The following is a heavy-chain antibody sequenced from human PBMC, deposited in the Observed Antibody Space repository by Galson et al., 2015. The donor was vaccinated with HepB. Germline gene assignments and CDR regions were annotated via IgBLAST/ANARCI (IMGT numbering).Heavy chain of an antibody. CDR2: IVVGSGNT. Sequence: SVKVSCKASGFTFTSSAVQWVRQARGQRLEWIGWIVVGSGNTNYAQKFQERVTITRDMSTSTAYMELSSLRSEDTAVYYCAALKHSGSTSCCYFDYWGQGTLVTVSS. D-gene: IGHD2-2*01. J-gene: IGHJ4*02. CDR1: GFTFTSSA. V-gene: IGHV1-58*01. CDR3: AALKHSGSTSCCYFDY.